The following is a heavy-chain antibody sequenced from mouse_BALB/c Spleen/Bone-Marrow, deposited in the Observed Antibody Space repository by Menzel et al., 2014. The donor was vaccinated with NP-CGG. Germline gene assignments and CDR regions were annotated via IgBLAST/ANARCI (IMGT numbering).Heavy chain of an antibody. CDR3: TRSRRAMDY. CDR1: GYTFSSDY. D-gene: IGHD2-12*01. V-gene: IGHV1S81*02. CDR2: INPSNGGT. J-gene: IGHJ4*01. Sequence: SGAELVKPGASVKLSCEASGYTFSSDYMYWVKQRPGQGLEWIGEINPSNGGTNFNEKFKSKATLTVDKSSSTEYMQLSSLTSEDSAVYYCTRSRRAMDYWGQGTSVTVSS.